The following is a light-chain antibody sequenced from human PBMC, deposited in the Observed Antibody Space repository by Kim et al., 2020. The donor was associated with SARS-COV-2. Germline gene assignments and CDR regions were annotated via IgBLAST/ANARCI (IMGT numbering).Light chain of an antibody. Sequence: SYELTQPPSVSVAPGKTARITCGGNNIGSKSVHWYQQKPGQAPVLVIYHDSDRPSGIPERISGSNSGNTASLTISRVEAGDEADYSCQVGDSSSDHPVFG. CDR3: QVGDSSSDHPV. V-gene: IGLV3-21*04. CDR1: NIGSKS. CDR2: HDS. J-gene: IGLJ3*02.